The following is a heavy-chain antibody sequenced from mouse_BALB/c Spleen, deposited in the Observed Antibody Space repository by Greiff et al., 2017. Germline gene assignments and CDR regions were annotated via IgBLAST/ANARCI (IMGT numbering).Heavy chain of an antibody. CDR2: ISYSGST. J-gene: IGHJ3*01. D-gene: IGHD1-1*01. CDR1: GDSITSGY. CDR3: ARWDYGSSWFAY. V-gene: IGHV3-8*02. Sequence: EVKLVESGPSLVKPSQTLSLTCSVTGDSITSGYWNWIRKFPGNKLEYMGYISYSGSTYYNPSLKSRISITRDTSKNQYYLQLNSVTTEDTATYYCARWDYGSSWFAYWGQGTLVTVSA.